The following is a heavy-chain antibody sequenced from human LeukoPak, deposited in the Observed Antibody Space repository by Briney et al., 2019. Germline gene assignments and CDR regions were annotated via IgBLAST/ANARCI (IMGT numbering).Heavy chain of an antibody. V-gene: IGHV4-34*01. CDR1: GGSFSGYY. CDR3: ARARYSGYAFSV. J-gene: IGHJ4*02. D-gene: IGHD5-12*01. CDR2: INHSGST. Sequence: SETLSLTCAVYGGSFSGYYWSWIRQPPGKGLEWIGEINHSGSTNYNPSLKSRVTISVDTSKNQFSLKLSSVTAADTAVYYCARARYSGYAFSVWGQGTLVTVSS.